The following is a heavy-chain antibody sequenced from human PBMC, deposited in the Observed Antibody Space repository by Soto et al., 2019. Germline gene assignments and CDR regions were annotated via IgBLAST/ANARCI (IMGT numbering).Heavy chain of an antibody. CDR1: GGTFSSYT. D-gene: IGHD2-2*01. Sequence: GASVKVSCTASGGTFSSYTISWVRQAPGQGLEWMGRIIPILGIANYAQKFQGRVTITADKSTSTAYIELHSLRSEDTAVYYCASGVLISVGLPASFDYWGQGTLVTVSS. CDR2: IIPILGIA. V-gene: IGHV1-69*02. J-gene: IGHJ4*02. CDR3: ASGVLISVGLPASFDY.